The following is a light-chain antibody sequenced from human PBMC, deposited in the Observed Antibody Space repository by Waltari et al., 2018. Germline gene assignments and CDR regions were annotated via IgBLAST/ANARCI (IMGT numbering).Light chain of an antibody. CDR2: GPD. Sequence: SSDLTQDPSLSVALGQTVRITCQGDSLRRYYASWYQQRPGQAPILVLYGPDNRPSGIPDRVSGSTSGNTASLTITAAQAEDEADYYCHSRETFSTRLFGGGTRLTV. V-gene: IGLV3-19*01. CDR3: HSRETFSTRL. J-gene: IGLJ2*01. CDR1: SLRRYY.